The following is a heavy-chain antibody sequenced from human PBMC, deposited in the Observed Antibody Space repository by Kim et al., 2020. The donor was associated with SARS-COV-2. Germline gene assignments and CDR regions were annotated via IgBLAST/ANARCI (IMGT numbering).Heavy chain of an antibody. V-gene: IGHV3-53*01. CDR2: ITTGGYT. Sequence: GGSLRLSCEVLGFSVRNNYMTWVRQAPGKGLEWVSTITTGGYTYSADSVKGRFTVSRDSSQNTLYLQMDRLRGEDMAVYYCAREEGAYAMDWGHGALVTV. D-gene: IGHD5-12*01. CDR1: GFSVRNNY. CDR3: AREEGAYAMD. J-gene: IGHJ4*01.